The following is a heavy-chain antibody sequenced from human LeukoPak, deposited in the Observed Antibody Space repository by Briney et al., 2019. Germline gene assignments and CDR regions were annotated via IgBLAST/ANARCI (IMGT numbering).Heavy chain of an antibody. V-gene: IGHV3-21*01. D-gene: IGHD3-3*01. CDR2: ISSSSSYI. CDR3: ARDRWRGTDYFDS. CDR1: GFTFSSYS. J-gene: IGHJ4*02. Sequence: GGSLRLSCAASGFTFSSYSMNWVRQAPGKGLEWVSSISSSSSYIYYADSVKGRFTISRDNAKNSLYLQMNSLRAEDTAVYYCARDRWRGTDYFDSWGPGTLVTVSS.